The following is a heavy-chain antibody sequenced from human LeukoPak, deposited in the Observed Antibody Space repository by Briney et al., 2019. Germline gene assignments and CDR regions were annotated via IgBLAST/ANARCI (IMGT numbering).Heavy chain of an antibody. CDR1: GFTFSDYY. CDR2: IYYSGNT. J-gene: IGHJ4*01. CDR3: AVDFGSHRVVY. Sequence: PGGSLRLSCAASGFTFSDYYMSWIRQAPGKGLEWIGSIYYSGNTYYNPSLNSRVTISLDTSKNQYSLRLSSVTAADTAVYYCAVDFGSHRVVYWGQGSLVTVSS. D-gene: IGHD3-3*01. V-gene: IGHV4-59*05.